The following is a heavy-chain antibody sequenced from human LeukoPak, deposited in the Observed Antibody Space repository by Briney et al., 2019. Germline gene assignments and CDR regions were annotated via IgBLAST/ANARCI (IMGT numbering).Heavy chain of an antibody. CDR2: IYYSGST. Sequence: SETLSLTCTVSGGSISSSSYYWGWIRQPPGKGLEWVGSIYYSGSTYYNPSLKSRVTISVDKSKNQFSLKLSSVTAADTAVYYCARDKGTGSSWYDYWGQGTLVTVSS. J-gene: IGHJ4*02. CDR1: GGSISSSSYY. CDR3: ARDKGTGSSWYDY. V-gene: IGHV4-39*07. D-gene: IGHD6-13*01.